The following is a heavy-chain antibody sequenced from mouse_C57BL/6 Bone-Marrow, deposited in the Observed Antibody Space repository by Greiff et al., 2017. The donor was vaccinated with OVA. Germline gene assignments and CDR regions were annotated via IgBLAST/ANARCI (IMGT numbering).Heavy chain of an antibody. Sequence: EVHLVESGGGLVQSGRSLRLSCATSGFTFSDFYMEWVRQAPGKGLEWIAASRNKANDYTTEYSASVKGRFIVSRDTSQSILYLQMNALRAEDTAIYYCARDPTGTYWYFDVWGTGTTVTVSS. CDR2: SRNKANDYTT. CDR1: GFTFSDFY. CDR3: ARDPTGTYWYFDV. J-gene: IGHJ1*03. D-gene: IGHD4-1*01. V-gene: IGHV7-1*01.